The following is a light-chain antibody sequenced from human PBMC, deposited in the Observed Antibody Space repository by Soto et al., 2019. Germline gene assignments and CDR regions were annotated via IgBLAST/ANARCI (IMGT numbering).Light chain of an antibody. CDR2: TAS. CDR1: QGVSTW. Sequence: DIQMTQSPSSVSASVGDRVTITCRASQGVSTWLAWYQQKPGKAPNLLIYTASSLQSGVPSRFSGSGSGTDFTLTINGLQPEDFAVYHCQQYDTSPLTFGGGTKVDIK. V-gene: IGKV1-12*01. J-gene: IGKJ4*01. CDR3: QQYDTSPLT.